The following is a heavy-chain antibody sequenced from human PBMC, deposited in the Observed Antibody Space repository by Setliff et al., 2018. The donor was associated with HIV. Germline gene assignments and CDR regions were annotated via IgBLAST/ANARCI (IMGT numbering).Heavy chain of an antibody. V-gene: IGHV3-7*03. J-gene: IGHJ4*02. CDR1: GFTFGSYW. CDR2: IKGDGSKT. D-gene: IGHD2-15*01. Sequence: ESLKISCAASGFTFGSYWMSWVRQAPGQGLEYVAHIKGDGSKTKYVDSVRGRFTISRDNAKKSLYLQMNSLRAEDTAVYYCVSTPGVFYFDFWGQGTPVTVSS. CDR3: VSTPGVFYFDF.